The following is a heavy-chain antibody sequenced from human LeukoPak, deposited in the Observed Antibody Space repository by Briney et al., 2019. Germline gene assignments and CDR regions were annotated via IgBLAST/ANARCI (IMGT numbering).Heavy chain of an antibody. V-gene: IGHV1-69*04. CDR3: AQTLTTGAYYFDY. CDR1: GGTFSSYA. Sequence: SVKVSCKASGGTFSSYAISWVRQAPGQGLEWMGRIIPILGIANYAQKFQGRVTITTDESTSTAYMELSSLRSEDTAVYYCAQTLTTGAYYFDYWGQGTLVTVSS. D-gene: IGHD4-11*01. CDR2: IIPILGIA. J-gene: IGHJ4*02.